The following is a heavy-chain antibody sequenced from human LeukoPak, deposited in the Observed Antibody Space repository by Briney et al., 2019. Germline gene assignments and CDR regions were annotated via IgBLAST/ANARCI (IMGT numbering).Heavy chain of an antibody. Sequence: SETLSLTCTVSGGSISSYYWSWIRQPPGKGLEWIGYIYYSGSTNYNPSLKSRVTISVDTSKNQFSLKLSSVTAVDTAVYYCASFRTGHFDYWGQGTLVTVSS. V-gene: IGHV4-59*12. CDR2: IYYSGST. CDR3: ASFRTGHFDY. CDR1: GGSISSYY. J-gene: IGHJ4*02. D-gene: IGHD1-1*01.